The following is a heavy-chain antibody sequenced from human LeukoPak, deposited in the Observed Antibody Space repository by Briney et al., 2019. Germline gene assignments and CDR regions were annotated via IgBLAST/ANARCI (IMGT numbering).Heavy chain of an antibody. J-gene: IGHJ5*02. CDR1: GDSISSTTYY. V-gene: IGHV4-39*07. Sequence: PSETLSLTCSVSGDSISSTTYYWGWIRQSPGKGLEWIGSIYYSGSTYYNPSLKSRVTISVDTSKSQFSLKLSSVTAADTAVYYCARDRWGYCFDPWGQGTLVSVSS. D-gene: IGHD7-27*01. CDR2: IYYSGST. CDR3: ARDRWGYCFDP.